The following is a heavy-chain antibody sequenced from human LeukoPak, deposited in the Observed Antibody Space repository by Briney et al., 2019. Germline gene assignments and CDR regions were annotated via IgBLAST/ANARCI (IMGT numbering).Heavy chain of an antibody. J-gene: IGHJ5*02. D-gene: IGHD6-25*01. CDR1: GDSISNGSYY. CDR2: MYISGST. V-gene: IGHV4-61*02. CDR3: ARCVVAAGIFSWFDP. Sequence: SQTLSLTCTVSGDSISNGSYYWSWIRQPAGKGLEFIGRMYISGSTNYNPSLKSRVTISADTSKNQFSLKLSSVTAADTAVYYCARCVVAAGIFSWFDPWGQGTLVTVSS.